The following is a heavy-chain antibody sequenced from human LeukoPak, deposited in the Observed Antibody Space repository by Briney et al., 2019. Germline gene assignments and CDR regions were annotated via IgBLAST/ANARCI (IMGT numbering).Heavy chain of an antibody. CDR1: GGTFISYA. Sequence: ASVKVSCKASGGTFISYAISWVRQAPGQGLEWMGGIIPIFGTANYAQKFQGRVTITADESTSTAYMELSSLRSEDTAVYYCARAYYGDYVPYYGMDVWGQGTLVTASS. D-gene: IGHD4-17*01. J-gene: IGHJ6*02. CDR3: ARAYYGDYVPYYGMDV. CDR2: IIPIFGTA. V-gene: IGHV1-69*13.